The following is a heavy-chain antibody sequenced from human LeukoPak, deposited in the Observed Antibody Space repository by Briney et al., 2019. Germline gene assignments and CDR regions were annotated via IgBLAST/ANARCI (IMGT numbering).Heavy chain of an antibody. J-gene: IGHJ4*02. CDR3: ARTPYCSSTSCYGIHDY. CDR2: ISAYNGNT. V-gene: IGHV1-18*01. Sequence: ASVKVSCKASGYTFTSYGISWVRQAPGQGLEWMGWISAYNGNTNYAQKLQGRVTMTTDTSTSTAYMELRSLRSDDTAVYYCARTPYCSSTSCYGIHDYWGQGTLVTVSS. CDR1: GYTFTSYG. D-gene: IGHD2-2*01.